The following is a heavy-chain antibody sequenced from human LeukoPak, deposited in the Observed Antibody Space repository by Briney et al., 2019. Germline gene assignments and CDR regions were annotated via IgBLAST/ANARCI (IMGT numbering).Heavy chain of an antibody. CDR1: GASMNTHY. Sequence: SETLSLTCAVSGASMNTHYWSWIRRPPGKGLEWIGYMLDTVTTKDNPSLKSRFTLSADTSKNQFSLRLTSVTAADTAVYYCATIKRGNIFGYFDFWGQGIPVTVSS. V-gene: IGHV4-59*11. D-gene: IGHD5-18*01. J-gene: IGHJ4*02. CDR2: MLDTVTT. CDR3: ATIKRGNIFGYFDF.